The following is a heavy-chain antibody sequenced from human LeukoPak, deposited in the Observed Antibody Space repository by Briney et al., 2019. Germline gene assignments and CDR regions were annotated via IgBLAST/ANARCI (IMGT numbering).Heavy chain of an antibody. CDR2: MNPNSGNT. CDR3: AREYYDSSGYPYYFDY. J-gene: IGHJ4*02. CDR1: GYTFTSYD. Sequence: ASVKVSCKASGYTFTSYDINCVRQATGQGLEWMGWMNPNSGNTGYAQKFQGRVTMTRNTSISTAYMELSSLRSEDTAVYYCAREYYDSSGYPYYFDYWGQGTLVTVSS. V-gene: IGHV1-8*01. D-gene: IGHD3-22*01.